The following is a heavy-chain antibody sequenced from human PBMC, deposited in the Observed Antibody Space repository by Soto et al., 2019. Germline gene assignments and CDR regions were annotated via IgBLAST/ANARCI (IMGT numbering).Heavy chain of an antibody. D-gene: IGHD3-22*01. J-gene: IGHJ5*02. CDR3: ARDYYDSSGYSNWFDP. V-gene: IGHV1-18*01. CDR2: ISTDKGKT. CDR1: GYTFTSYG. Sequence: GASVKVSCKTSGYTFTSYGISWVRQAPGQGLEWMGWISTDKGKTNYAQKFQGRVTMTTDTSTSTAYMELRSLRSDDTAVYYCARDYYDSSGYSNWFDPWGQGTLVTVSS.